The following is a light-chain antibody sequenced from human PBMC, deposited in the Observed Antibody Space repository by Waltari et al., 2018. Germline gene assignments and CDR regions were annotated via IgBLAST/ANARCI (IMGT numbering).Light chain of an antibody. V-gene: IGKV1-12*01. J-gene: IGKJ4*01. CDR2: AAS. CDR3: QQTDSFPLT. CDR1: QDVSTW. Sequence: DIQMTQSPSSVSASIGDRVTISCRASQDVSTWVAWYQQKPGKAPNLLISAASSLPSGVPSRFSGSGSGTDFTLTISGLQPEDFTIYFCQQTDSFPLTFGGGTKVELK.